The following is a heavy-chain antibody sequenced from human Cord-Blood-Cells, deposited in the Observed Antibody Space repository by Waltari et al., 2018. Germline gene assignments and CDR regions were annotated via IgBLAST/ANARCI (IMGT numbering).Heavy chain of an antibody. V-gene: IGHV3-74*01. D-gene: IGHD6-6*01. CDR3: ARVSRSSRNLAGAFDI. J-gene: IGHJ3*02. Sequence: EVQLVESGGGLVQPGGSLRLSCAASGFTFSSYWMHWVRQAPGKGLVGVSRIKSDGSSTSYADSVKGRFTISRDNDKNTLYLQMNSLRAEDTAVYYCARVSRSSRNLAGAFDIWGQGTMVTVSS. CDR1: GFTFSSYW. CDR2: IKSDGSST.